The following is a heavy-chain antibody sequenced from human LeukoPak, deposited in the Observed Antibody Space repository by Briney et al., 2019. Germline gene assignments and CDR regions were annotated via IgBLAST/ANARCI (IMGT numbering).Heavy chain of an antibody. CDR3: VKETFTVTSPFDY. V-gene: IGHV3-64D*09. Sequence: QTGGSLRLSCAASGFTFSSYSMNWVRQAPGKGLEYVAAANSNGVSTYYTDSVKDRFIVSRDNSKSTVYLQMRSLRAEDTAVYYCVKETFTVTSPFDYWGQGTLVIVSS. CDR1: GFTFSSYS. CDR2: ANSNGVST. J-gene: IGHJ4*02. D-gene: IGHD3-16*01.